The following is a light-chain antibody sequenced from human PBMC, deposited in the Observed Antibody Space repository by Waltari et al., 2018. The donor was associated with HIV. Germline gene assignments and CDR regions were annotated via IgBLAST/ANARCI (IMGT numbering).Light chain of an antibody. CDR2: DAS. J-gene: IGKJ1*01. V-gene: IGKV3-11*01. CDR1: QSVSSY. Sequence: EIVLTQSPATLSLSPGERATLSCRASQSVSSYLAWYQQKPGQAPRLLIYDASNMATGIPARFSGSGSGTDFTLTISSLEPEDFAVYYCQQRSNWPPDTFGQGTKVEIK. CDR3: QQRSNWPPDT.